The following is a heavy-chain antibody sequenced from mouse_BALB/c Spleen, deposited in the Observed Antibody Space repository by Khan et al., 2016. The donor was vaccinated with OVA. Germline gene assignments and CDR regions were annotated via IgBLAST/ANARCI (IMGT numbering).Heavy chain of an antibody. CDR3: TRDRIDY. J-gene: IGHJ2*01. Sequence: QVQLQQSGAELAKPGASVKMSCKASGYTFTTYWMHWVKQSPGKGLEWIGVISTNSGYTDYNEKFKDMATLTVDKSSNTAYMQLSSLTSEDSSVYYCTRDRIDYWGQGTTVTVSS. CDR2: ISTNSGYT. V-gene: IGHV1-7*01. CDR1: GYTFTTYW.